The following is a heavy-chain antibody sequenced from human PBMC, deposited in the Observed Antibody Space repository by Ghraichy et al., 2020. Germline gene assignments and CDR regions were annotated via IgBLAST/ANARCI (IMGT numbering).Heavy chain of an antibody. CDR2: IKQDGSEK. CDR1: GFTFSTHW. V-gene: IGHV3-7*01. CDR3: ARLSLSARYMDV. Sequence: SLNISCEASGFTFSTHWMRWVRQAPGKGLEWVASIKQDGSEKYYVDSVKGRLTISRDNAKHSLYLQMNSLRAEDTAVYYCARLSLSARYMDVWGQGTTVTVSS. D-gene: IGHD6-6*01. J-gene: IGHJ6*02.